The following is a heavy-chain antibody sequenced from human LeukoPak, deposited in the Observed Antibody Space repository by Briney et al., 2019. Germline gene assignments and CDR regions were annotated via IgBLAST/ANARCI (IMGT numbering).Heavy chain of an antibody. CDR2: IRSQANSYST. CDR3: TRSYYDILTGYYTPFDY. D-gene: IGHD3-9*01. J-gene: IGHJ4*02. CDR1: GFTFSGSA. V-gene: IGHV3-73*01. Sequence: GGSLRLSCAASGFTFSGSAMHWVRQASGKGLEWVGRIRSQANSYSTAYAASVKGRFTISRDDSKNTAYLQMNSLKTEDTAVYYCTRSYYDILTGYYTPFDYWGQGTLVTVSS.